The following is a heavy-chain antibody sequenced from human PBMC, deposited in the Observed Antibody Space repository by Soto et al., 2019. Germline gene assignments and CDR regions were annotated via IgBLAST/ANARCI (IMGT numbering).Heavy chain of an antibody. D-gene: IGHD6-6*01. J-gene: IGHJ6*03. Sequence: GESLKISCKGSGYSFTSYWIGWVRQMPGKGLEWMGIIYPGDSDTRYSPSFQGQVTISADKSISTAYLQWSSLKASDTAMYYCARLGSKPIAAQTYYYMDVWGKGTTVTVSS. V-gene: IGHV5-51*01. CDR3: ARLGSKPIAAQTYYYMDV. CDR1: GYSFTSYW. CDR2: IYPGDSDT.